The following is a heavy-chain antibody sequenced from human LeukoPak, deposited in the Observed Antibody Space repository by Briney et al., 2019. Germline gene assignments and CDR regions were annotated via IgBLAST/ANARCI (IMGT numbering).Heavy chain of an antibody. CDR3: VNSKSNYEAVS. J-gene: IGHJ5*02. CDR2: IYHSGST. V-gene: IGHV4-38-2*02. Sequence: PSEALSLTCTVSGYSISSGYYWGWIRQPPGKGLEWIGSIYHSGSTYYNPSLKSRITISVDTSTNQFYLEVRSVTAADTAFYSCVNSKSNYEAVSWGPGTLVTVSS. CDR1: GYSISSGYY. D-gene: IGHD3-22*01.